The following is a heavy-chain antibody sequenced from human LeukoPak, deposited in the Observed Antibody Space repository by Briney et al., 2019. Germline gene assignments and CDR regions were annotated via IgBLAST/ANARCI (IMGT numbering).Heavy chain of an antibody. CDR3: AKEVLVVPAAIPHWYFDL. CDR1: GYTLTELS. CDR2: FDPEDGET. D-gene: IGHD2-2*02. Sequence: VASVKVSCKVSGYTLTELSMHWVRQAPGKGLEWMGGFDPEDGETIYAQEFQGRVTMTEDTSTDTAYMELSSLRSEDTAVYYCAKEVLVVPAAIPHWYFDLWGRGTLVTVSS. J-gene: IGHJ2*01. V-gene: IGHV1-24*01.